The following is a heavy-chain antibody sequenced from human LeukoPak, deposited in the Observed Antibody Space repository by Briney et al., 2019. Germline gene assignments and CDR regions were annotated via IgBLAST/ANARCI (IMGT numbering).Heavy chain of an antibody. D-gene: IGHD6-13*01. CDR2: IRYDGSNK. CDR1: GFTFSSYG. V-gene: IGHV3-30*02. Sequence: GGSLRLSCAASGFTFSSYGMHWVRQAPGKGLEWVAFIRYDGSNKYYADSVKGRFTISRDNSKNTLYLQMNSLRAEDTAVYYCAKSRLAAAGTGVDAFDIWGQGTMVTVSS. CDR3: AKSRLAAAGTGVDAFDI. J-gene: IGHJ3*02.